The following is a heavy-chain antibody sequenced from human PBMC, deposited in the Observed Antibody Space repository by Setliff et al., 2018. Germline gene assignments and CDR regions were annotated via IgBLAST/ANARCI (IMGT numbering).Heavy chain of an antibody. V-gene: IGHV3-33*01. CDR2: IWYDGSNK. J-gene: IGHJ6*02. CDR1: GFTFSSYG. D-gene: IGHD3-16*01. CDR3: ARGWGGMDV. Sequence: PGGSLRLSCAASGFTFSSYGMHWVRQAPGKGLEWVAVIWYDGSNKYYADSVKGRFTISRDNSKNTLYLQMNSLRAEDTALYYCARGWGGMDVWGQGTTVTVSS.